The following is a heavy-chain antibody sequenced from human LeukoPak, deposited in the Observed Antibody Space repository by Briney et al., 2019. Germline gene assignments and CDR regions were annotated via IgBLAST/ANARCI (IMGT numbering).Heavy chain of an antibody. CDR2: INHSGST. Sequence: SETLSLTCAVYGGSFSGYYWSWIRQPPGKGLEWIGEINHSGSTNYNPSLKSRVTISVDTSKNQFSLKLSSVTAADTAVYYCARGRHFDWLLLRMNWFDPWGQGTLVTVSS. D-gene: IGHD3-9*01. V-gene: IGHV4-34*01. CDR1: GGSFSGYY. CDR3: ARGRHFDWLLLRMNWFDP. J-gene: IGHJ5*02.